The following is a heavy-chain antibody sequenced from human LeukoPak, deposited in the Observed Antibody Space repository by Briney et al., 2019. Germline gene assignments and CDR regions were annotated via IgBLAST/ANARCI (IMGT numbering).Heavy chain of an antibody. V-gene: IGHV3-21*04. D-gene: IGHD3-22*01. CDR2: ITSSSSYI. J-gene: IGHJ4*02. CDR1: GFTQNA. CDR3: ARVTGYIVEDYFDY. Sequence: GGSLRLSCEASGFTQNAMGWVRQAPGKGLEWVSSITSSSSYIYYADSVKGRFTISRDNAKNSLYLQMDSLRAEDTAVYYCARVTGYIVEDYFDYWGQGTLVTVSS.